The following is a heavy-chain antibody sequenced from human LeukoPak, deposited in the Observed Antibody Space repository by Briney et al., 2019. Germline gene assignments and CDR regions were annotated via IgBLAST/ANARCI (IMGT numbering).Heavy chain of an antibody. D-gene: IGHD2-2*01. J-gene: IGHJ4*02. V-gene: IGHV4-61*02. CDR3: AAEGVVVPAAMYY. CDR2: IYTSGST. CDR1: GGSISSGSYY. Sequence: PSQTLSLTCTVSGGSISSGSYYWSWIRQPAGKGLEWIGRIYTSGSTNYNPSLKSRVTISVDTSKDQFSLELSSVTAADTAVYYCAAEGVVVPAAMYYWGQGTLVTVSS.